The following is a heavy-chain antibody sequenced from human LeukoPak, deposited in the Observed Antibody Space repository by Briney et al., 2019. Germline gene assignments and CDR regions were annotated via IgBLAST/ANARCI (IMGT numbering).Heavy chain of an antibody. J-gene: IGHJ4*02. CDR3: ARDSPYCSSTSCYNFDY. D-gene: IGHD2-2*02. Sequence: SVKVSCKASGGTFSSYTISWVRQAPGQGFEWMGRIIPILGIANYAQKFQGRVTITADKSTSTAYMELSSLRSEDTAVYYCARDSPYCSSTSCYNFDYWGQGTLVTVSS. CDR2: IIPILGIA. V-gene: IGHV1-69*04. CDR1: GGTFSSYT.